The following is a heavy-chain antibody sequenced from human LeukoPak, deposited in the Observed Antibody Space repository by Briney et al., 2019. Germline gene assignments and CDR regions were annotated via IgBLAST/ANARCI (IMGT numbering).Heavy chain of an antibody. CDR1: GYTFTGYY. V-gene: IGHV1-2*02. CDR2: INPNSGGT. J-gene: IGHJ4*02. Sequence: GASVKVSCKASGYTFTGYYMHWVRQAPGQGLEWMGWINPNSGGTNYAQKFQGRVTMTRDTSISTAYMELSRLRSDDTAVYYCAVDLRGPTYTDPNYYDSSGYLGHFDYWGQGTLVTVSS. CDR3: AVDLRGPTYTDPNYYDSSGYLGHFDY. D-gene: IGHD3-22*01.